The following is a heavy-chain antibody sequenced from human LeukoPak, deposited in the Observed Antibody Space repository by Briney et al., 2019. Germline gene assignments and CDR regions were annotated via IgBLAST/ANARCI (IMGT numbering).Heavy chain of an antibody. V-gene: IGHV4-39*07. CDR2: IYYSGST. CDR3: ARLPFGYCSGGSCRLP. CDR1: GGSISSSSYY. J-gene: IGHJ5*02. D-gene: IGHD2-15*01. Sequence: SETLSLTCTVSGGSISSSSYYWGWIRQPPGKGLEWIGSIYYSGSTYYNPSLKSRVTISVDTSKNQFSLKLSSVTAADTAVYYCARLPFGYCSGGSCRLPWGQGTLVTVSS.